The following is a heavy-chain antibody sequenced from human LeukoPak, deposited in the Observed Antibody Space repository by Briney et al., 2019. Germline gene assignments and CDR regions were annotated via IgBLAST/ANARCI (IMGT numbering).Heavy chain of an antibody. V-gene: IGHV4-34*01. CDR3: ASLGIAARPVTVYGEDTGDRGWFDP. CDR1: GGSFTGYY. CDR2: INHSGST. Sequence: PSETLSLTCGVYGGSFTGYYWSWIRQPPGKGLEWIGEINHSGSTNYNPSLKSRVTISVDTSKNQFSLKLSSVTAADTAVYYCASLGIAARPVTVYGEDTGDRGWFDPWGQGTLVTVSS. J-gene: IGHJ5*02. D-gene: IGHD6-6*01.